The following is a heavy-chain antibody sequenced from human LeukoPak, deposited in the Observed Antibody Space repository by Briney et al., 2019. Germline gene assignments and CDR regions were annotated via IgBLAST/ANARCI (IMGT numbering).Heavy chain of an antibody. CDR3: AREDDWNYEDY. Sequence: GGSLRLSCAASGFTFSSYAMHWVRQAPGKGLEWVAFISYDGSNKYYADSVKGRFTISRDNSKNTLYLQMNSLRAEDTAIYYCAREDDWNYEDYWGQGTLVTVSS. J-gene: IGHJ4*02. CDR1: GFTFSSYA. V-gene: IGHV3-30-3*01. CDR2: ISYDGSNK. D-gene: IGHD1-7*01.